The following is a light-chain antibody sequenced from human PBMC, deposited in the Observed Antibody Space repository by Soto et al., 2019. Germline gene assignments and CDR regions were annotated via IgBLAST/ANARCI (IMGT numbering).Light chain of an antibody. V-gene: IGKV3-20*01. J-gene: IGKJ1*01. Sequence: EIVLTQSPGTLSLYPGERATLSCRASQSVSSSYLAWYQQKPGQAPRLLIYGASSRATGIPDRFSGSGSGTDFTLTISRLEPEDFAVYYCQQYGSSPGWTFGQGTKVDIK. CDR1: QSVSSSY. CDR3: QQYGSSPGWT. CDR2: GAS.